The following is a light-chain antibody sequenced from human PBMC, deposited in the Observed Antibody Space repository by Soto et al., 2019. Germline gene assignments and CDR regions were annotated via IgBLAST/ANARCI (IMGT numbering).Light chain of an antibody. V-gene: IGLV1-40*01. Sequence: QSVLTQPPSVSGVPGQRVTISCTGSSSNIGAGSDVHWYQQLPGTAPKLLIFGDTNRPSGVPDRFSGSRSGTSASLAIAGLQAEDEADYYCQSYDSSLRNVVFGGGTKLTVL. CDR2: GDT. CDR1: SSNIGAGSD. CDR3: QSYDSSLRNVV. J-gene: IGLJ2*01.